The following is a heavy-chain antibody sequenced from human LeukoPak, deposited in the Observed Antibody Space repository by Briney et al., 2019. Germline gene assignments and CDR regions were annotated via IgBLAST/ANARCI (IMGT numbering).Heavy chain of an antibody. D-gene: IGHD3-22*01. CDR2: IYYSGST. CDR1: GGSISSYY. V-gene: IGHV4-59*01. CDR3: ASGPEDYDSSGYYNWYFDL. Sequence: PSETLSLTCTVSGGSISSYYWSWIRQPPGKGLEWIGYIYYSGSTNYTPSLKSRVTISVDTSKNQFSLKLSSVTAADTAVYYCASGPEDYDSSGYYNWYFDLWGRGTLVTVSS. J-gene: IGHJ2*01.